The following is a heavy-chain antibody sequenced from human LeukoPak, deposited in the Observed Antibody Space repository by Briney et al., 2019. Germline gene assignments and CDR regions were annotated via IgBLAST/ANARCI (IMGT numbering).Heavy chain of an antibody. CDR1: GFTFSSYW. Sequence: GGSLRLSCSASGFTFSSYWMSWVRQTTGKGLECVAKIREDGNEKFYVDSVKGRFTISRDNAKNSVYLQMKSLRVEDTAVYFCARDYIGGWNDHWGRGTLVTVSS. J-gene: IGHJ4*02. V-gene: IGHV3-7*01. D-gene: IGHD3-16*01. CDR3: ARDYIGGWNDH. CDR2: IREDGNEK.